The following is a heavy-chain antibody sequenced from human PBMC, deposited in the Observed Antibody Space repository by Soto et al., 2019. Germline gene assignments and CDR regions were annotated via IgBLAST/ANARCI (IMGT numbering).Heavy chain of an antibody. Sequence: ASVKVSCKASGYTFTSYDIYWVRQATGQGLEWMGWMNPNTGSSGYAQKFQGRVTITSDTSISTAHMELSSLRSEDTAVYYCARRAETNGWNGFGADKYYFDFWGQGTLVTVSS. J-gene: IGHJ4*02. D-gene: IGHD1-1*01. CDR1: GYTFTSYD. V-gene: IGHV1-8*01. CDR2: MNPNTGSS. CDR3: ARRAETNGWNGFGADKYYFDF.